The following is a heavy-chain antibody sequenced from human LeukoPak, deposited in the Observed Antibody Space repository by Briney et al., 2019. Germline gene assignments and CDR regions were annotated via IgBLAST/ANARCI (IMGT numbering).Heavy chain of an antibody. D-gene: IGHD5-18*01. CDR2: IYYSGST. Sequence: GSLRLSCAASGFTFSSYSMSWIRQPPGKGLEWIGSIYYSGSTYYNPSLKSRVTISVDTSKNQFSLKLRSVTAADTAVYYCASNNHRDGYSYGDYYFDYWGQGTLVTVSS. CDR1: GFTFSSYS. J-gene: IGHJ4*02. V-gene: IGHV4-59*12. CDR3: ASNNHRDGYSYGDYYFDY.